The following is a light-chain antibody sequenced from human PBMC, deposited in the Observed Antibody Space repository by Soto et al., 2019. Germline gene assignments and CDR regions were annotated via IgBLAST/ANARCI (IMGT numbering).Light chain of an antibody. J-gene: IGKJ5*01. Sequence: EIVLTQSPGTLSLSPGERATLSCRASQSVSSSYLAWYQQKPGQAPRLLIYGASYRATGIPARFSGGGSGTELTLTISSLEPEDFAVYYCQQQNNGPITFGQGTRLEIK. CDR2: GAS. CDR1: QSVSSSY. V-gene: IGKV3D-20*02. CDR3: QQQNNGPIT.